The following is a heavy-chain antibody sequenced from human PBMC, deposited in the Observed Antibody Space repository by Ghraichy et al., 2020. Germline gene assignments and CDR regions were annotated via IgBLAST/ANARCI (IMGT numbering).Heavy chain of an antibody. CDR2: INHGGNT. CDR3: ARGGEIPAVEGYFDY. D-gene: IGHD2-2*01. CDR1: GGSFSGHY. Sequence: SETLSLTCTIYGGSFSGHYWSWIRQPPGKGLEWIGEINHGGNTNYNPSLKSRVTISVDTSKNQFSLKLNSVTAADTAVYYCARGGEIPAVEGYFDYWGQGTLVTVSS. J-gene: IGHJ4*02. V-gene: IGHV4-34*01.